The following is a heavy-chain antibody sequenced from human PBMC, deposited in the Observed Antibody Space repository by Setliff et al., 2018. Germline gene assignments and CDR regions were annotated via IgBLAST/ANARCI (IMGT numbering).Heavy chain of an antibody. Sequence: GASVKVSCKASGDPFNAYGVSWVRQAPGQGLEWMGAIIPVLGMTDCAQKFQGRLTITADQSTTTVYMELSSLRFDDTALYYCARGPSPTVTPSRLIYFYHMDAWGTGTTVTVSS. J-gene: IGHJ6*03. D-gene: IGHD4-17*01. CDR3: ARGPSPTVTPSRLIYFYHMDA. CDR1: GDPFNAYG. V-gene: IGHV1-69*10. CDR2: IIPVLGMT.